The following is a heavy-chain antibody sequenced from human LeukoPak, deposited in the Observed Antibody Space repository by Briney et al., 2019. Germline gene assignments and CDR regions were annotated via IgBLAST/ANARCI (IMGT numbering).Heavy chain of an antibody. CDR3: ARDYCGGDCYKFDY. Sequence: GGSLRLSCAASGFTFSSYAMHWVRQAPGKGLEWVAVISYDGSNKYYADSVKGRFTISRDNSKNTLYLQMNSLRAEDTAVYYCARDYCGGDCYKFDYWGQGTLVTVSP. CDR2: ISYDGSNK. J-gene: IGHJ4*02. V-gene: IGHV3-30-3*01. D-gene: IGHD2-21*02. CDR1: GFTFSSYA.